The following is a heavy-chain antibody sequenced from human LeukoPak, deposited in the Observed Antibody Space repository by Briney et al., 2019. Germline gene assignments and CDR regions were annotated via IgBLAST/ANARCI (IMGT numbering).Heavy chain of an antibody. J-gene: IGHJ5*02. CDR1: GFTFTHYC. Sequence: GGSLRLSCAASGFTFTHYCMHWVRQAPGKGLEWVAFIVQDGRETYYVDSVKGRFTISRDKAKNSLYLQMNSLGAEDTAVYYCAGGDYFGSGSARRHWFDPWGQGTLVTVSS. CDR3: AGGDYFGSGSARRHWFDP. V-gene: IGHV3-7*04. CDR2: IVQDGRET. D-gene: IGHD3-10*01.